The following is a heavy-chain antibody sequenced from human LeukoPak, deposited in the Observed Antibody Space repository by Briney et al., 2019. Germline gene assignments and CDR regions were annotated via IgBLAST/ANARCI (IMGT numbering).Heavy chain of an antibody. D-gene: IGHD3-16*02. CDR1: GFTFSSYE. V-gene: IGHV3-48*03. CDR2: ISSSGSTI. J-gene: IGHJ4*02. Sequence: GGSLRLSCAASGFTFSSYEMNWVRQAPGKGLEWVSYISSSGSTIYYADSVKGRFTISRDNAKNSLYLQMNSLRAEDTAVYYCAETYYDYVWGSYPNGYWGQGTLVTVSS. CDR3: AETYYDYVWGSYPNGY.